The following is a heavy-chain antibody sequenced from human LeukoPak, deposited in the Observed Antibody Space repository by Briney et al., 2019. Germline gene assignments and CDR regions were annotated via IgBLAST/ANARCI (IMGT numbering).Heavy chain of an antibody. CDR3: ARDGNYYDSSGYDY. CDR2: ISSSSSYI. J-gene: IGHJ4*02. D-gene: IGHD3-22*01. CDR1: GFTFSSYS. V-gene: IGHV3-21*01. Sequence: GGSLRLSCAASGFTFSSYSMNWVRQAPGKGLEWVSSISSSSSYIYYADSVKGRFTISRDNAKNSLYLQMNSLRAEDTAVYYCARDGNYYDSSGYDYWGQGTLATVSS.